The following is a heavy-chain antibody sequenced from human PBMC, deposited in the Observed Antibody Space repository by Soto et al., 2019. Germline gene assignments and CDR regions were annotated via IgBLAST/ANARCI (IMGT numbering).Heavy chain of an antibody. Sequence: QVQLQESGPGLVKPSETLSLTCAVSGGSISSYYWSWIRQPPGKGLEWIGYFYYSGSTNYNHSLKSRVTISVDTSKNQFSLKLSSVTAADTAVYYCARGALTTYFDYWGQETLVTVSS. CDR1: GGSISSYY. V-gene: IGHV4-59*01. CDR3: ARGALTTYFDY. J-gene: IGHJ4*02. CDR2: FYYSGST.